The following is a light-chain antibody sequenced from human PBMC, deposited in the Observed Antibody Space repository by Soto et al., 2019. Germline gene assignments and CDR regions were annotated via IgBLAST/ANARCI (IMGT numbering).Light chain of an antibody. CDR3: MQGTHWPWT. J-gene: IGKJ1*01. CDR2: KVS. CDR1: QSLVYSDGYAY. Sequence: EVVMTQSPLSLPVTLGQPASISCKSGQSLVYSDGYAYLHWFQQRPGQSPRRLIYKVSNRDSGVPDRFSGSGSGTDFTLTISRVEAEDVGVYYCMQGTHWPWTLGQGTKVEIK. V-gene: IGKV2-30*01.